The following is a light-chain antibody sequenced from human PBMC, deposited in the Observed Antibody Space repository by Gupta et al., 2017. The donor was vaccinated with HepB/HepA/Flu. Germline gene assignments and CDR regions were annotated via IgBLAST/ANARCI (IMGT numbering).Light chain of an antibody. Sequence: DIVMTQSPLSLPVTPGEPASISCRSSQSLLHSNGYNYLDWYLQKPGQSPQLLIYFGSNRASGVPGRFSGSGTGTHFTPKISRVEAEDVGVYYCMQALQTPPFTFGQGTKLEIK. J-gene: IGKJ2*01. CDR2: FGS. V-gene: IGKV2-28*01. CDR3: MQALQTPPFT. CDR1: QSLLHSNGYNY.